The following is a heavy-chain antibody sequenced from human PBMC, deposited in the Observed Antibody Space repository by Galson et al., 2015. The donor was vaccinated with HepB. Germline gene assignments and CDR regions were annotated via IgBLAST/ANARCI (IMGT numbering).Heavy chain of an antibody. Sequence: SLRLSCAASGFTFSSYAMSWVRQAPGKGLEWVSAISGSGGSTYYADSVKGRFTISRDNSKNTLYLQMNSLRAEDTAVYYCAKGVYCSSASCPTINWFDPWGQGTLVTVSS. CDR3: AKGVYCSSASCPTINWFDP. V-gene: IGHV3-23*01. D-gene: IGHD2-2*01. J-gene: IGHJ5*02. CDR1: GFTFSSYA. CDR2: ISGSGGST.